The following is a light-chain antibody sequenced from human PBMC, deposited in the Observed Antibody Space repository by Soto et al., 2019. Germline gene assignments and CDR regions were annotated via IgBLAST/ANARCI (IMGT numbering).Light chain of an antibody. V-gene: IGKV4-1*01. Sequence: DIVMTQSPDSLAVSLGERATINCMSSQSVLYSSNSKNYLAWYQQKPGQPPKLLIYWASTRESGVPDRFSGSGSGTEFTLTISSQQAEDVAVYYCQQYYSTPYTFGQGTKLEIK. CDR1: QSVLYSSNSKNY. CDR3: QQYYSTPYT. J-gene: IGKJ2*01. CDR2: WAS.